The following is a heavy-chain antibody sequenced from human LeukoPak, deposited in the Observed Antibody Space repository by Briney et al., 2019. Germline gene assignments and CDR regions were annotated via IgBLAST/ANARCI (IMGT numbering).Heavy chain of an antibody. CDR2: IYHSGTT. Sequence: SETLSLTSAVSGYSLSSGYYWAWIPPPPGKGLEWIGSIYHSGTTYYNPSVKRRVTITVDTSKNQLSLKLSSVTAADAAVYYCARRTMVATVDYWGQGTLVTVSS. D-gene: IGHD5-12*01. CDR3: ARRTMVATVDY. V-gene: IGHV4-38-2*01. CDR1: GYSLSSGYY. J-gene: IGHJ4*02.